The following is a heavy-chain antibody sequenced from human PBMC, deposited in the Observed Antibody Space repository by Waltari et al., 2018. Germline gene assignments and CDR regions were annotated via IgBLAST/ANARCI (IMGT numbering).Heavy chain of an antibody. V-gene: IGHV1-2*02. J-gene: IGHJ4*02. CDR3: ARDGYDSSGYFFNAGDY. CDR2: INPNSGGT. CDR1: GYTFTGYY. D-gene: IGHD3-22*01. Sequence: QVQLVQSGAEVKKPGASVKVSCKASGYTFTGYYMHWVRQAPGQGLEWMGWINPNSGGTNYAQKFQGRVTMTRDTSISTAYMELSRLRSDDTAVYYCARDGYDSSGYFFNAGDYWGQGTLVTVSS.